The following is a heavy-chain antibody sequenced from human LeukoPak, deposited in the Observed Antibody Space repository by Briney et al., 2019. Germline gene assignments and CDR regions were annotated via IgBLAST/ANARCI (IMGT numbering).Heavy chain of an antibody. CDR3: ARDQSYYGSGSHYNVDY. J-gene: IGHJ4*02. CDR2: INPKNGGT. V-gene: IGHV1-2*02. D-gene: IGHD3-10*01. CDR1: AYTFTDYY. Sequence: GASVKVSCKASAYTFTDYYIHWVRQAPGQGLEWMGWINPKNGGTDYAQNFQGRVTMTRDTSISTADMELSRLRSDDTAVYYCARDQSYYGSGSHYNVDYWGRGTLVTVSS.